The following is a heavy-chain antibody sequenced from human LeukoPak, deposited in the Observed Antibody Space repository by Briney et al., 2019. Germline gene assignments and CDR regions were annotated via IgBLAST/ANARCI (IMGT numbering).Heavy chain of an antibody. D-gene: IGHD3-22*01. J-gene: IGHJ4*02. CDR2: IYHSGRT. CDR3: ASGGYYSTKSFDY. Sequence: PSETLSLTCTVSGYSISSGYYWGWIRQPPGKGLEWIGSIYHSGRTFYNPSLKSRVTISVDTSKNQFSLKLSSVTAADTAVYYCASGGYYSTKSFDYWGQGTLVTVSS. CDR1: GYSISSGYY. V-gene: IGHV4-38-2*02.